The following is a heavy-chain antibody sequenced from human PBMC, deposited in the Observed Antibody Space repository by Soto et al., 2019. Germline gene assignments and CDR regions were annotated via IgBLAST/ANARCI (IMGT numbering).Heavy chain of an antibody. CDR3: ARDRVAHFDY. J-gene: IGHJ4*02. CDR1: GYTFTRSG. Sequence: SVKVSCKASGYTFTRSGISWVRQAPGQGLEWMGRIIPILGIANYAQKFQGRVTITADKSTSTAYMELSSLRSEDTAVYYCARDRVAHFDYWGQGTLVTVSS. D-gene: IGHD2-15*01. CDR2: IIPILGIA. V-gene: IGHV1-69*04.